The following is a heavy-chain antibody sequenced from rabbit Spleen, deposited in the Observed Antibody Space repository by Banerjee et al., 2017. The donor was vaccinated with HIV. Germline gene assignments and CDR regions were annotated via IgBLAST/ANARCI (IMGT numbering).Heavy chain of an antibody. J-gene: IGHJ4*01. Sequence: EQLKESGGGLVQPGGSLKLSCKASGFDFNTYYMSWVRQAPGKGLDLIGCIYAGDGSTDYTNWVNGRFTISKTSSTVDLKMTSLTAADTATYFCARDKELAIWGYEFDLWGPGTLVTVS. CDR1: GFDFNTYY. D-gene: IGHD3-1*01. V-gene: IGHV1S21*01. CDR3: ARDKELAIWGYEFDL. CDR2: IYAGDGST.